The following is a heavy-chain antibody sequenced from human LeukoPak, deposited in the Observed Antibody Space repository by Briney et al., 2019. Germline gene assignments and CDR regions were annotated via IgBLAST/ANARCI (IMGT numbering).Heavy chain of an antibody. CDR3: AKGGLRLYFGQFHY. D-gene: IGHD3-10*01. V-gene: IGHV3-9*01. CDR2: ISWNGGII. J-gene: IGHJ4*02. CDR1: GFTFENYA. Sequence: GRSLRLSCAASGFTFENYAMHWVRKVPGKGLEWVSGISWNGGIIGYADSVKGRFTISSDSAKNSLYLQMNSLRVEDTALYYCAKGGLRLYFGQFHYWGQGTLVTVSS.